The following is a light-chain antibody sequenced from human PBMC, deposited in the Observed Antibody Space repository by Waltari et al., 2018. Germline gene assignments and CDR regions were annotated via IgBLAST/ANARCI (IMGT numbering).Light chain of an antibody. CDR2: EVS. CDR3: SSWAGSVV. Sequence: SALTQPPSASGSPGQSVTISCTGTSSDIGGYNYVSWYQQHPAQAPKLIIYEVSKRPSGIPSRFSGSKSGNTASLTVSGLQAEDEADYYCSSWAGSVVFGGGTKRTVL. V-gene: IGLV2-8*01. J-gene: IGLJ2*01. CDR1: SSDIGGYNY.